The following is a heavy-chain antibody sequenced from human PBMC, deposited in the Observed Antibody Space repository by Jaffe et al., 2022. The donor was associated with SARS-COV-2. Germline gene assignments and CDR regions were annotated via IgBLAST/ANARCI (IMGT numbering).Heavy chain of an antibody. Sequence: QVTLKESGPVLVRPTETLTLTCTVSGFSLSNARVGVSWIRQPPGKALEWLAHLFSNDGKSYSTSLKSRLTISKDTSKSQVVLRMTNVDPEDTATYYCARICFCSDNCGLDDAFDIWGQGTMVTVSS. J-gene: IGHJ3*02. D-gene: IGHD2-21*01. CDR3: ARICFCSDNCGLDDAFDI. CDR1: GFSLSNARVG. CDR2: LFSNDGK. V-gene: IGHV2-26*01.